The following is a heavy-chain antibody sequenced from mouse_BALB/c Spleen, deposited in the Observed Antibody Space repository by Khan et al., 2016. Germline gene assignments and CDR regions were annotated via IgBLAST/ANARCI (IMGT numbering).Heavy chain of an antibody. D-gene: IGHD2-12*01. CDR3: ARYDCISYVRGMDY. J-gene: IGHJ4*01. CDR1: GDSITSGY. CDR2: ISYSGGT. Sequence: EVKLEESGPSLVKPSQTLSLTCSVTGDSITSGYWNWIRKFPGNKLEYMGYISYSGGTYNNPSLKSRISITRDTSKNQYYLQLNSVTTEDTGTYYCARYDCISYVRGMDYWGQGLSVTVSS. V-gene: IGHV3-8*02.